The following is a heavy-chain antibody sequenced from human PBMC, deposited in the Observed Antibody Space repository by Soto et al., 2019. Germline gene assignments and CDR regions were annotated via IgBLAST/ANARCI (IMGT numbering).Heavy chain of an antibody. Sequence: AASVKVSCKASGYTFTGHQIHWVRQAPGQGLEWMGIINPSGGSTTYAQKFQGRVTMTRDTSTSTVYMEVSSLRSEDTAVYYCARGGRWLQFDIGYHFDHWGQGTLVTVSS. D-gene: IGHD5-12*01. CDR3: ARGGRWLQFDIGYHFDH. J-gene: IGHJ4*02. V-gene: IGHV1-46*01. CDR2: INPSGGST. CDR1: GYTFTGHQ.